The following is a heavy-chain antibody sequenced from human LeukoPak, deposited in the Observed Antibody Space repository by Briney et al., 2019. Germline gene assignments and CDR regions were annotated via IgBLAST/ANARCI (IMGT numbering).Heavy chain of an antibody. CDR3: ARTNLDCTNGVCYDY. D-gene: IGHD2-8*01. CDR1: GYTFTSYG. V-gene: IGHV1-18*01. J-gene: IGHJ4*02. Sequence: ASVKVSCKASGYTFTSYGISWVRQAPGQGLEWMAWISAYNGNTHYAQKLQGRVTMTTDTSTSTAYMELRSLRSDDTAVYYCARTNLDCTNGVCYDYWGQGTLVTVSS. CDR2: ISAYNGNT.